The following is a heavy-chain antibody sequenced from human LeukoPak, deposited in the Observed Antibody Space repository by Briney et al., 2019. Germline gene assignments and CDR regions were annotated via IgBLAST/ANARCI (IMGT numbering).Heavy chain of an antibody. V-gene: IGHV4-59*01. CDR2: IYYSGST. Sequence: KTSETLSLTCTVSGGSISSYYWIWIRHPPGKGLEWIGYIYYSGSTNYHPSLKSRVPISVDTSKNHFSLKLSSVTPADTAFYYCGRWLGQYGSSGYWLNWFDPWGQGNLVTVSS. J-gene: IGHJ5*02. D-gene: IGHD3-22*01. CDR1: GGSISSYY. CDR3: GRWLGQYGSSGYWLNWFDP.